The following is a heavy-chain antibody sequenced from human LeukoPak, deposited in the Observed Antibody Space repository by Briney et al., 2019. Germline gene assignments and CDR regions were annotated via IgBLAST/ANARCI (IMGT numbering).Heavy chain of an antibody. CDR2: IYSGGST. D-gene: IGHD1-20*01. CDR3: AREGITGTTSPYFDY. V-gene: IGHV3-53*01. J-gene: IGHJ4*02. CDR1: GFTVSSKY. Sequence: GGSLRLSCAASGFTVSSKYMSWVRQAPGKGLEWVSVIYSGGSTYYADSVKGRFTISRDNSKNTLYLQMNSLRAEDTAVYYCAREGITGTTSPYFDYWAREPWSPSP.